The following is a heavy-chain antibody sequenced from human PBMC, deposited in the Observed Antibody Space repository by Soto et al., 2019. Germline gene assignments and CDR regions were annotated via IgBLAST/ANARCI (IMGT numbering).Heavy chain of an antibody. CDR2: IYYSGST. CDR3: ATQEVGGSYVYTFDP. V-gene: IGHV4-39*01. Sequence: QLHLRESGPGLVKPSETLSLTCTVSGGSITSSSYYWGWIRQPPGKGLEWIGSIYYSGSTYYNPSLKSRVTIXXDXSXXQFSRKLSSVTAADTAVYYCATQEVGGSYVYTFDPWGQGTLVTVSS. D-gene: IGHD1-26*01. J-gene: IGHJ5*02. CDR1: GGSITSSSYY.